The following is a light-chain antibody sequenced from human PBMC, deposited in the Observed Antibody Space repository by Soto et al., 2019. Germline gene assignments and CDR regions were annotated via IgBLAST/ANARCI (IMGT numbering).Light chain of an antibody. CDR1: SSDVGSYNL. CDR3: CSYAGSSTWV. CDR2: EVS. V-gene: IGLV2-23*02. Sequence: QSALTQPASVSGSPGQSITISCTGTSSDVGSYNLVSWYQQHPGKAPKLMIYEVSKRPSGVSNRFSGSKSGNTASLTISGLQDEDEADYYCCSYAGSSTWVFGGGTQLTVL. J-gene: IGLJ3*02.